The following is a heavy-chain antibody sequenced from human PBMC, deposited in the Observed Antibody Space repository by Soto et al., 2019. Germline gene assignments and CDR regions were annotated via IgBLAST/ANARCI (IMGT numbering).Heavy chain of an antibody. J-gene: IGHJ4*02. CDR2: IYSRATGHYNPPLIGTA. CDR3: ARQKSFYSYGFIGRTEKAPSPSYFDN. D-gene: IGHD5-18*01. Sequence: PSETLSLTCTVSGGSISSNLHYWAWIRQSPGQGLEWLGSIYSRATGHYNPPLIGTAHYNPSLESRITVSLDTSKNQFSLQVTSVTAADTAVYYCARQKSFYSYGFIGRTEKAPSPSYFDNWGQGALVTVSS. CDR1: GGSISSNLHY. V-gene: IGHV4-39*01.